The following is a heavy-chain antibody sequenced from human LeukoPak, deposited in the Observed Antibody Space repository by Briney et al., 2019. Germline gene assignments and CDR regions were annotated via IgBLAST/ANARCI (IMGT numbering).Heavy chain of an antibody. V-gene: IGHV3-23*01. CDR2: ISDSGGGT. D-gene: IGHD2-21*01. Sequence: PGGSLRLSCAASGFTFSSYEMTWVRQAPGKGLEWVSGISDSGGGTHYADSVKGRFTISRDNSKNTVHLQMNSLRAEDTAKYYCAKKVMGPRGAFDIWGQGTMVTVSS. CDR3: AKKVMGPRGAFDI. CDR1: GFTFSSYE. J-gene: IGHJ3*02.